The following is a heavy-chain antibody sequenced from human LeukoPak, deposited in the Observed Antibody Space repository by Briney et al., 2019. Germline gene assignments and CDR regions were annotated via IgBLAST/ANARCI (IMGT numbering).Heavy chain of an antibody. Sequence: PSETLSLTCTVSGGSISSYYWSWIRQPPGKGLEWIGYIYYSGSTNYNPSLKSRVTISVDTSKNQFSLKLSSVTAADTAVYYCARAIWFGEFTRVNYMDVWGKGTTVTVSS. CDR3: ARAIWFGEFTRVNYMDV. J-gene: IGHJ6*03. CDR1: GGSISSYY. V-gene: IGHV4-59*01. D-gene: IGHD3-10*01. CDR2: IYYSGST.